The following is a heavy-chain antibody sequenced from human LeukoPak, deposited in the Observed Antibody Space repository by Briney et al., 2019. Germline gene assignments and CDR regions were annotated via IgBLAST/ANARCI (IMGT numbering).Heavy chain of an antibody. CDR3: ARVESSIAAAGTIDY. Sequence: SETLSLTCTVSGGSISSSSYYWGWTRQPPGKGLEWIGSIYYSGSTYYNPSLKSRVTISVDTSKNQFSLKLSSVTAADTAVYYCARVESSIAAAGTIDYWGQGTLVTVSS. CDR1: GGSISSSSYY. V-gene: IGHV4-39*07. D-gene: IGHD6-13*01. J-gene: IGHJ4*02. CDR2: IYYSGST.